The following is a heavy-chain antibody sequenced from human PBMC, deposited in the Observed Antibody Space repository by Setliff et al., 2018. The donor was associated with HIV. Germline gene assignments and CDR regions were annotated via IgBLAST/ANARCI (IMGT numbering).Heavy chain of an antibody. J-gene: IGHJ6*03. CDR3: ARDHYNILTGYYRDYYYMDV. V-gene: IGHV1-18*01. Sequence: ASVKVSCKASGYTFTSYGISWVRQAPGQGLEWMGWISAYSGNTNYAQKFQGRVTMTTDTSTSTAYMELRSLRSDDPAVYYCARDHYNILTGYYRDYYYMDVWGKGTTVTVSS. CDR1: GYTFTSYG. D-gene: IGHD3-9*01. CDR2: ISAYSGNT.